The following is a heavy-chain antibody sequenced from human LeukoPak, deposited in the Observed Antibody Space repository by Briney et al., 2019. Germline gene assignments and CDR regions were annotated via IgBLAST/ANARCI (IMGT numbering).Heavy chain of an antibody. D-gene: IGHD6-25*01. V-gene: IGHV3-21*01. CDR2: ISTVSTYT. J-gene: IGHJ6*03. CDR3: ARDGSGFYYYYYMDV. Sequence: GGSLRLSCAASGFTFTDHSMTWVRQPPGKGLEWVSSISTVSTYTFYSDSVKGRFTISRDNRKNTLYLQMSSLSAEDTAVYYCARDGSGFYYYYYMDVWGRGTAVTVSS. CDR1: GFTFTDHS.